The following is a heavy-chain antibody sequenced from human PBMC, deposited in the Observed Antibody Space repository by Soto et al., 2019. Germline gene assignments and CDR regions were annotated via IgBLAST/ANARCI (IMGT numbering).Heavy chain of an antibody. D-gene: IGHD6-19*01. CDR3: ARAAAGTLRY. V-gene: IGHV4-59*01. J-gene: IGHJ4*02. CDR2: IYYSGST. Sequence: QVQLQESGPGLVKPSETLSLTCTVSGGSISSYYWSWIRQPPGKGLEWIGYIYYSGSTNYNPSPKSRVTISVDTSKNQFSLKLSAVTAADTAVYYCARAAAGTLRYWGQGTLVTVSS. CDR1: GGSISSYY.